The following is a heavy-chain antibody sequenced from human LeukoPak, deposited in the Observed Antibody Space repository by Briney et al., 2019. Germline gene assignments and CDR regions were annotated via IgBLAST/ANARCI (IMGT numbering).Heavy chain of an antibody. CDR3: ARDSSGYYDLDAFDI. CDR1: GGSISSYY. D-gene: IGHD3-22*01. J-gene: IGHJ3*02. CDR2: IYTSGST. Sequence: KPSETLSLTCAVYGGSISSYYWSWIRQPAGKGLEWIGRIYTSGSTNYNPSLKSRVTMSVDTSKNQFSLKLSSVTAADTAVYYCARDSSGYYDLDAFDIWGQGTMVTVSS. V-gene: IGHV4-4*07.